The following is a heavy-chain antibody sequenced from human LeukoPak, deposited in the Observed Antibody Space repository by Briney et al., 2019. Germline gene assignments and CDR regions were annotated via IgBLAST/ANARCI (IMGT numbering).Heavy chain of an antibody. CDR1: GGSISSSSYY. D-gene: IGHD3-22*01. CDR2: IYYSGST. CDR3: ASLCPSLAVVVVMEY. Sequence: SETLSLTCTVSGGSISSSSYYWGWIRQPPRKGLEWIGSIYYSGSTYYNPSLKSRVTISVDTSKNQFSLKLSSVTAADTAVYYCASLCPSLAVVVVMEYWGQGTLVTVSS. J-gene: IGHJ4*02. V-gene: IGHV4-39*01.